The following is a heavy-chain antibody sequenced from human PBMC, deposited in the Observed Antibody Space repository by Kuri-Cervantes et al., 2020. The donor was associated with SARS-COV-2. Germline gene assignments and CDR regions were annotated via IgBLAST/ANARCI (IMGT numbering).Heavy chain of an antibody. V-gene: IGHV1-2*02. CDR3: ARSPQRTGDRKNEPWEQLVYYFDY. CDR1: GPTFINHY. Sequence: ASVKVSCKASGPTFINHYMHWVRQAPGQGLEWMGWINPNSGGTNYAQKFQGRVTMTRDTSISTAYMELSRLRSDDTAVYYCARSPQRTGDRKNEPWEQLVYYFDYWGQGTRGTVSS. D-gene: IGHD6-13*01. J-gene: IGHJ4*02. CDR2: INPNSGGT.